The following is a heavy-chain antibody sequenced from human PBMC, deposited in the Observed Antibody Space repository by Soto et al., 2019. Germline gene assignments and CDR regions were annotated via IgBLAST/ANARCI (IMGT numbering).Heavy chain of an antibody. D-gene: IGHD3-10*01. CDR2: IGTSESYT. J-gene: IGHJ4*02. CDR3: AKDLYYDGAGNYFPTDY. CDR1: GFTFSSYA. Sequence: PGGSLTLSCAASGFTFSSYAMTWVRQVPGKGLEWVSAIGTSESYTYYADTVKRRCTISRYNSKNTLYLQMSSLRAEGTAMYYCAKDLYYDGAGNYFPTDYWGPGTQVTVSS. V-gene: IGHV3-23*01.